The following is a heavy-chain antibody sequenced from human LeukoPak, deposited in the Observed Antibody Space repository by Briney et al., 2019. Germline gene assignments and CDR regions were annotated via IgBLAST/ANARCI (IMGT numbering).Heavy chain of an antibody. Sequence: PGGSLRLSCVASGYGFSDQYMVWVRQAPGRGLQWVGRIGNKGSRYTTEYAASVKGRFSISRDDSKNSLYLQMNNLKPEDTALYYCTRGYSWKSVYGFDIWGQGTMVTVSS. CDR3: TRGYSWKSVYGFDI. CDR1: GYGFSDQY. J-gene: IGHJ3*02. CDR2: IGNKGSRYTT. D-gene: IGHD1-1*01. V-gene: IGHV3-72*01.